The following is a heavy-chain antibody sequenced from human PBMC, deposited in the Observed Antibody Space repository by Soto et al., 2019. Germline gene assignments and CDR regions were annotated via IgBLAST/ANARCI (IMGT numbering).Heavy chain of an antibody. CDR2: FDPEDGET. J-gene: IGHJ4*02. CDR3: ATGYCSSTSCYNLDY. CDR1: GYTLTELS. D-gene: IGHD2-2*02. Sequence: GASVKVSCKVSGYTLTELSMHWVRQAPGKGLEWMGGFDPEDGETIYAQKFQGRVTMTEDTSTDTAYMELSSLRSEDTAVYYCATGYCSSTSCYNLDYWGQGTLVTVSS. V-gene: IGHV1-24*01.